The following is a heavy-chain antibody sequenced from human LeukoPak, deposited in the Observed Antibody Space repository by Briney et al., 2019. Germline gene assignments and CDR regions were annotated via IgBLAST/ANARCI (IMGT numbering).Heavy chain of an antibody. J-gene: IGHJ4*02. CDR1: GFNFDNFA. CDR3: ARPSPPGDGYSPPDH. D-gene: IGHD5-24*01. Sequence: QPGGSLRLSCVVSGFNFDNFAMHWVRQPLGKGLEWVAVISHDGRTKYYADSMKGRITISRDNSKNTLFLQMNNLRSEDTAVYFCARPSPPGDGYSPPDHWGQGTLVTVSS. V-gene: IGHV3-30*04. CDR2: ISHDGRTK.